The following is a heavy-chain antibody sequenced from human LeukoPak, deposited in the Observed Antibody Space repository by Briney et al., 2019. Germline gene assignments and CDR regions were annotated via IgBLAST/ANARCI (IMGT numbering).Heavy chain of an antibody. CDR2: IWYDGSNK. CDR3: ARARTTRGFDY. Sequence: PGGSLRLSCAASGFTFNSYGIHWVRQAPGRGLEGVAFIWYDGSNKYYADSVKGRFTISRDNSKNTLSLQMNSLRAEDTAVYYCARARTTRGFDYWGQGTLVTVSS. CDR1: GFTFNSYG. D-gene: IGHD4-17*01. V-gene: IGHV3-33*01. J-gene: IGHJ4*02.